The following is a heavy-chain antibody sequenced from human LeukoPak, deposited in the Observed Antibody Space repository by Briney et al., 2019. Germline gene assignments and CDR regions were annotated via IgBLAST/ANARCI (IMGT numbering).Heavy chain of an antibody. Sequence: GGSLRLSCAASGFTFDDYAMHWVRQAPGKGLEWVSGISWNSGSIGYADSVKGRFTISRDNAKNSLYLQMNSLRAEDTALYYCAKDVSSNRDGYLDYLDYWGQGTLVTVSS. CDR2: ISWNSGSI. CDR3: AKDVSSNRDGYLDYLDY. V-gene: IGHV3-9*01. D-gene: IGHD5-24*01. CDR1: GFTFDDYA. J-gene: IGHJ4*02.